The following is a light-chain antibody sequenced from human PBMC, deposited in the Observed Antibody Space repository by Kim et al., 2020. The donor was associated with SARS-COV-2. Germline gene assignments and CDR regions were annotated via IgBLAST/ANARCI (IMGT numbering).Light chain of an antibody. Sequence: ASTGDRVTITCRASQGISSYLAWYQQKPGKAPKLLIYAASTLQSGVPSRFSGSGSGTDFTLTISCLQSEDFATYYCQQYYRYPWTFGQGTKVEIK. V-gene: IGKV1-8*01. CDR2: AAS. CDR1: QGISSY. J-gene: IGKJ1*01. CDR3: QQYYRYPWT.